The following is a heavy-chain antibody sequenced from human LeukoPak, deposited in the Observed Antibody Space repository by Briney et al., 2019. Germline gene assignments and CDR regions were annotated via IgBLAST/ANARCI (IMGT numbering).Heavy chain of an antibody. Sequence: ASETLSLTCAVYGGSFSGYYWSWIRQPPGKGLEWIGEINHSGSTNYNPSLKSRVTISVDTSKNQFSLKLSSVTAADTAVYYCARSQYSSSWYGWFDPWGQGTLVTVSS. D-gene: IGHD6-13*01. J-gene: IGHJ5*02. CDR3: ARSQYSSSWYGWFDP. CDR2: INHSGST. CDR1: GGSFSGYY. V-gene: IGHV4-34*01.